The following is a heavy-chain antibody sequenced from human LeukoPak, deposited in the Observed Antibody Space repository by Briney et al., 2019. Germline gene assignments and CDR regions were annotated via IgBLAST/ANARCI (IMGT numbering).Heavy chain of an antibody. Sequence: AASVKVSCKASGYTFTGYYMHWVRQAPGQGLEWMGWINPNSGGTNYAQKFQGRVTMTRDTSISTAYMELSRLRSDDTAVYYCARCEVVVAAHGEVYLYYFDYWGQGTLVTVSS. J-gene: IGHJ4*02. CDR2: INPNSGGT. D-gene: IGHD2-15*01. CDR1: GYTFTGYY. V-gene: IGHV1-2*02. CDR3: ARCEVVVAAHGEVYLYYFDY.